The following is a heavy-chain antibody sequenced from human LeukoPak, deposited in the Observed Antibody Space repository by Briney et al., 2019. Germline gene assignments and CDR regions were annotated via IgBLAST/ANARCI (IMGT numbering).Heavy chain of an antibody. J-gene: IGHJ4*02. D-gene: IGHD2-21*02. CDR3: ARTAYCGGDCFFDY. Sequence: GESLKISCKVSGYSFTSYGIGWLRQMPGKGLEWMGSIYPGDSDTRYSPSFQCQVTISADKSISTAYLQWSSLKASDTARYYCARTAYCGGDCFFDYWGQGTLVTVSS. V-gene: IGHV5-51*01. CDR2: IYPGDSDT. CDR1: GYSFTSYG.